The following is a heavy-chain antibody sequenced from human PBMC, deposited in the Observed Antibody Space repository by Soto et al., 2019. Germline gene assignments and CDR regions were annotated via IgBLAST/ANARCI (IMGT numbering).Heavy chain of an antibody. V-gene: IGHV3-49*04. J-gene: IGHJ4*02. CDR2: ISYGGTT. CDR3: TRGEAYCGGDCYSK. CDR1: GFTFSNYG. Sequence: SLRLSCAASGFTFSNYGMHWVRQAPGKGLEWVAVISYGGTTEYAASVKGRFTISRDDSKSIAYLQMNSLKTEDTAVYYCTRGEAYCGGDCYSKWGQGTLVTVSS. D-gene: IGHD2-21*02.